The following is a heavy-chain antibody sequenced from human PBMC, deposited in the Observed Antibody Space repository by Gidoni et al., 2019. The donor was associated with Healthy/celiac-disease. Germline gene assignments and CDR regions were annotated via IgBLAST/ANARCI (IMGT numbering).Heavy chain of an antibody. CDR3: ARDRIAVSGSNWFDP. J-gene: IGHJ5*02. CDR1: GFTFSSSS. D-gene: IGHD6-19*01. V-gene: IGHV3-21*01. CDR2: ISSSSSYI. Sequence: EVQLVASGGGLVKPGGSLRLSCAASGFTFSSSSMNWVRQAPGKGLEWVSSISSSSSYIDYADSVKGRFTISRDNAKNSLYLQMNSLRAEDTAVYYCARDRIAVSGSNWFDPWGQGTLVTVSS.